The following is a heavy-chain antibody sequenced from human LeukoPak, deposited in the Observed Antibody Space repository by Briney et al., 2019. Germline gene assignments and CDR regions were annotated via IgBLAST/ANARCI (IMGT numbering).Heavy chain of an antibody. D-gene: IGHD3-10*01. CDR2: IYYSGTT. CDR3: ARGGVAAKYYFDY. CDR1: GGSISPLY. V-gene: IGHV4-59*11. J-gene: IGHJ4*02. Sequence: SESLSLTCTVSGGSISPLYWGWIRQPPGKGLELIGYIYYSGTTNLNLSLRSRLTLSVDTSKNQFPLKLSSVTAAGTAMYYCARGGVAAKYYFDYWGPGTLVTVSS.